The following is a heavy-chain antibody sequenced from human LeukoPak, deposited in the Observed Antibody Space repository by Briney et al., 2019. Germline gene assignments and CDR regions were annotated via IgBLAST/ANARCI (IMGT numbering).Heavy chain of an antibody. CDR2: IKTDGSQT. V-gene: IGHV3-7*01. CDR1: GLTFSTYW. Sequence: GGSLRLSRAASGLTFSTYWMTWVRQAPGKGLEWVANIKTDGSQTYYLDSVKGRFTISSDNAKNFLSLQLGSLRADDTGVYYCARASMGGRDYSLDYCGQGTLVTVSS. D-gene: IGHD2-21*01. CDR3: ARASMGGRDYSLDY. J-gene: IGHJ4*02.